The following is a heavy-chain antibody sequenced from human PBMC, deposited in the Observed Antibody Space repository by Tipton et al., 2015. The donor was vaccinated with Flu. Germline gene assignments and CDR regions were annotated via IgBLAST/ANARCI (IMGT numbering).Heavy chain of an antibody. CDR1: GGSISSYY. D-gene: IGHD2-15*01. Sequence: TLSLTCTVSGGSISSYYWSWIRQPAGKGLEWIGRIYTSGSTNYNPSLKSRVTMSVDTSKNQFSLKLSSVTAADTAVYYCARYCSGSSCRTGTFDYWGQGTLVTVSS. CDR2: IYTSGST. J-gene: IGHJ4*02. CDR3: ARYCSGSSCRTGTFDY. V-gene: IGHV4-4*07.